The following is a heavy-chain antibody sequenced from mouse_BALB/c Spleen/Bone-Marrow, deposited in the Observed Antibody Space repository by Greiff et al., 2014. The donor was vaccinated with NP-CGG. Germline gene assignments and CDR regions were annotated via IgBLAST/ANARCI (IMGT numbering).Heavy chain of an antibody. J-gene: IGHJ2*01. D-gene: IGHD4-1*01. V-gene: IGHV1-55*01. CDR2: IYPGSGST. Sequence: QVQLQPSGAELVKPGTSVKLSCKASGYNFTSYWVNWGKLRPGQGLGGIGDIYPGSGSTNYNEKFKSKATLTVDTSSSTAYMQLSSLASEDSALYYCARGAWANWDYFDYWGQGTTLTVSS. CDR1: GYNFTSYW. CDR3: ARGAWANWDYFDY.